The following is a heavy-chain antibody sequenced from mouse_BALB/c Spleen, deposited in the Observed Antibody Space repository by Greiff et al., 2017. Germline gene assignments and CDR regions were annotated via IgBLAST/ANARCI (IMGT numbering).Heavy chain of an antibody. D-gene: IGHD1-1*01. V-gene: IGHV7-3*02. Sequence: EVMLVESGGGLVQPGGSLRLSCATSGFTFTAYYMSWVRQPPGKALEWLGFIRNKANGYTTEYSASVKGRFTISRDNSQSILYLQMNTLRAEDSATYYCTRDHYYGSSYDYWGQGTTLTVSS. CDR1: GFTFTAYY. CDR3: TRDHYYGSSYDY. J-gene: IGHJ2*01. CDR2: IRNKANGYTT.